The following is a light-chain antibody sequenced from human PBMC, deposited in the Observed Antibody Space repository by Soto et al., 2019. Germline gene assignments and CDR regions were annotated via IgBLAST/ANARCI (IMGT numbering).Light chain of an antibody. CDR3: QQYNSHSSYT. V-gene: IGKV1-5*03. CDR2: KAS. CDR1: QSINTW. Sequence: DIQMTQSPSTLSASVGDRVTITCRASQSINTWLAWYQQKPGKAPKLLIYKASRLGGGVPSRFSGSGSGTEFTLTISCLQPDDFAVYYCQQYNSHSSYTFGQGTKLEIK. J-gene: IGKJ2*01.